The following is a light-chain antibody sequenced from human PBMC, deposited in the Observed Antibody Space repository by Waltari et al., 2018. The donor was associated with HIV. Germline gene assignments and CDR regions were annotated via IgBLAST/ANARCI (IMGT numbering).Light chain of an antibody. Sequence: QTVVTQETSFSVSPGGTVAFTCGLSSGAVSSRYYPSWYQTTPGLPPRILIYDTNTRSSGVPDRFSGSILGNKAALTITGAQSDDESEYYCLLYVGTGIWVFGGGTKLTVL. CDR3: LLYVGTGIWV. V-gene: IGLV8-61*01. CDR1: SGAVSSRYY. J-gene: IGLJ3*02. CDR2: DTN.